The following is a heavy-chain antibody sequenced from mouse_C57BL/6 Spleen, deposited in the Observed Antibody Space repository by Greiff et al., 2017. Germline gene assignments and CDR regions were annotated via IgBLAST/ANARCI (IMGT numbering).Heavy chain of an antibody. CDR3: ARYYYGSTGIAY. J-gene: IGHJ3*01. D-gene: IGHD1-1*01. Sequence: QVQLQQPGAELVKPGASVKMSCKASGYTFTSYWLTWVKQRTGQGLEWLGDFYTGRGSTNYNEKFKSKATLTVDTSSSKAYMQLSSLTSEDSAVYYCARYYYGSTGIAYWGQGTLVTVSA. CDR1: GYTFTSYW. V-gene: IGHV1-55*01. CDR2: FYTGRGST.